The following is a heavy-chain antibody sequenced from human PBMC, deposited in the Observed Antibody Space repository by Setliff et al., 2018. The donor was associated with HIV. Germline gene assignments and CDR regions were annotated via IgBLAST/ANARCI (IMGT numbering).Heavy chain of an antibody. CDR3: ARDSGQLGGAHEYLPL. CDR2: IYHGGST. V-gene: IGHV4-30-2*01. CDR1: GGSMRSGGYA. J-gene: IGHJ1*01. Sequence: PSQTLSLTCTVSGGSMRSGGYAWNWIRRPPGKGLEWIGYIYHGGSTYYNPSLASRVIILMDPSKRQFSLRLTSVTAADTAVYFCARDSGQLGGAHEYLPLWGQGTLVTVSS. D-gene: IGHD1-1*01.